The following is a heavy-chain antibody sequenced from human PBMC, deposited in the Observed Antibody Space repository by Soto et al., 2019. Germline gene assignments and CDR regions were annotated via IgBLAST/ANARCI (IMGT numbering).Heavy chain of an antibody. CDR1: GYTFTSYG. Sequence: GASVKVSCKASGYTFTSYGISWVRQAPGQGLEWMGWISAYNGNTNYAQKLQGRVTMTTDTSTSTAYMELRSLRSDDTAVYYCARDSWEADGTSNSWYYFDYWGQGTLVTV. D-gene: IGHD6-13*01. CDR3: ARDSWEADGTSNSWYYFDY. J-gene: IGHJ4*02. V-gene: IGHV1-18*01. CDR2: ISAYNGNT.